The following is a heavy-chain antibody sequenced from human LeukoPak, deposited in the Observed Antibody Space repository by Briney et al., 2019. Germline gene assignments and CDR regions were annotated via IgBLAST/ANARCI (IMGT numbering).Heavy chain of an antibody. J-gene: IGHJ4*02. D-gene: IGHD6-6*01. V-gene: IGHV3-20*04. Sequence: PGGSLRLSCAASGFTPDDYGMSWVRQAPARGLEWVSGINWNGGSTGYADSVKGRFTISRDNAKNSLYLQMNSLRAEDTALYYCARDPSLTAARRWFDYWGQGTLVTVSS. CDR2: INWNGGST. CDR3: ARDPSLTAARRWFDY. CDR1: GFTPDDYG.